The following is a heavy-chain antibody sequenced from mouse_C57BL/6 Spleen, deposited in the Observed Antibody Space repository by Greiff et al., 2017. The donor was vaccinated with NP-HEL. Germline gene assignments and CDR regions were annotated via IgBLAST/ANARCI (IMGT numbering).Heavy chain of an antibody. CDR1: GYTFTSYW. D-gene: IGHD1-1*01. Sequence: VQLQQPGAELVKPGASVKLSCKASGYTFTSYWMHWVKQRPGQGLEWIGMIHPNSGSTNYNEKFKSKATLTVDKSSSTAYMQLSSLTSEDSAVYYCAKITTVVAVDYWGQGTTLTVSS. CDR2: IHPNSGST. J-gene: IGHJ2*01. CDR3: AKITTVVAVDY. V-gene: IGHV1-64*01.